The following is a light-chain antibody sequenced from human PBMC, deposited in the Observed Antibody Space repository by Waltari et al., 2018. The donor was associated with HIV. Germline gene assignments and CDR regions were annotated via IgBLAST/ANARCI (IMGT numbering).Light chain of an antibody. V-gene: IGLV1-40*01. CDR1: SSNIGAGYD. CDR3: QSYDSGLSAYV. J-gene: IGLJ1*01. Sequence: QSVLTQPPSVSGAPWQRVTISCTGSSSNIGAGYDVHWFQQLPGTAPKLLIYGNTNRPSGVPDRFSGSKSGTSVSLAITGLQAEDEGDYYCQSYDSGLSAYVFGTGTKVTVL. CDR2: GNT.